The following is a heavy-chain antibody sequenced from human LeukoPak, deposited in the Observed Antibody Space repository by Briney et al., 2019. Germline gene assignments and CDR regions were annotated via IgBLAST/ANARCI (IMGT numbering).Heavy chain of an antibody. CDR3: ARLDDSLYFDL. Sequence: PSGTLSLTCAVSGGSISSSNWWSWVRQPPGKGLEWIGEIYHSGSTNYNPSLKSRVTISVDTSKNQFSLKLSSVTAADTAVYYCARLDDSLYFDLWGRGTLVTVSS. J-gene: IGHJ2*01. V-gene: IGHV4-4*02. CDR1: GGSISSSNW. D-gene: IGHD1-1*01. CDR2: IYHSGST.